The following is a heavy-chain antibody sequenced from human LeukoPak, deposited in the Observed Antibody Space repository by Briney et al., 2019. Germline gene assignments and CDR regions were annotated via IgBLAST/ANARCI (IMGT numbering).Heavy chain of an antibody. CDR1: GDSVSRNSAA. Sequence: SQTLSLTCAISGDSVSRNSAAWNWIRQSPSRGLEWLGRTYYRSKWYNDYAVSVKSRITINPDTSKNQFSLQLNSVTPEDTAVYYCARFGAPSYYGSGSYYNLWGQGTLVTVSS. CDR3: ARFGAPSYYGSGSYYNL. CDR2: TYYRSKWYN. J-gene: IGHJ4*02. D-gene: IGHD3-10*01. V-gene: IGHV6-1*01.